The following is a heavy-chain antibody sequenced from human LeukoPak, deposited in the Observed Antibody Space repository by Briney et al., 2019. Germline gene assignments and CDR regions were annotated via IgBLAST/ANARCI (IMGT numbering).Heavy chain of an antibody. D-gene: IGHD2-15*01. CDR2: ISYDGSNK. CDR1: GFTFSSYA. J-gene: IGHJ5*02. CDR3: AREQHRGGYNWFDP. V-gene: IGHV3-30-3*01. Sequence: GGSLRLSCAASGFTFSSYAMHWVRQAPGKGLEWVAVISYDGSNKYYADSVKGRFTISRDNAKNSLYLQMNSLRAEDTAVYYCAREQHRGGYNWFDPWGQGTLVTVSS.